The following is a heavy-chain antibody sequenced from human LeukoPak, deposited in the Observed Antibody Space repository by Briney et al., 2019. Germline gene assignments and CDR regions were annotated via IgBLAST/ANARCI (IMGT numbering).Heavy chain of an antibody. J-gene: IGHJ4*02. CDR3: TRVGYIDEGIDY. Sequence: GKSLRLSCAASGFTFSSYAMSWVRQAPGKGLEWVSAISGSGGSTYYADSVKGRFTISRDNAKNSLYLQMNSLRAEDTAIYYCTRVGYIDEGIDYWGQGTLVTVSS. CDR1: GFTFSSYA. D-gene: IGHD5-24*01. V-gene: IGHV3-23*01. CDR2: ISGSGGST.